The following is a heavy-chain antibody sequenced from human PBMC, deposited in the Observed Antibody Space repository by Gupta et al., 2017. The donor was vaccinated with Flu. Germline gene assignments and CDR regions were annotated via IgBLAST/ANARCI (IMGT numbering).Heavy chain of an antibody. J-gene: IGHJ4*02. CDR1: GFPFSSYA. V-gene: IGHV3-23*01. Sequence: EVQVLESGGGLVQPGGSLRLSCAASGFPFSSYAMSWVRQAPGKGLEWVSGISGSGGTTYYADSVKGRFTISRDSSKNSVFLQMNSLRAEDTAVYYCAKESGYGGIPYFDYWGQGTLVTVSS. CDR2: ISGSGGTT. CDR3: AKESGYGGIPYFDY. D-gene: IGHD4-23*01.